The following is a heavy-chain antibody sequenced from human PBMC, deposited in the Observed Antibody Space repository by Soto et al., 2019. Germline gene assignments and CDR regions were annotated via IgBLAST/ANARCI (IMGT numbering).Heavy chain of an antibody. CDR3: ASIGGRYDDAFDI. D-gene: IGHD3-16*01. J-gene: IGHJ3*02. V-gene: IGHV3-30-3*01. Sequence: GGSLRLSCAASGFTFSSYAMHWVRQAPGKGLEWVAVISYDGSNKYYADSVKGRFTISRDNSKNTLYLQMNSLRAEDTAVYYCASIGGRYDDAFDIWGQGTMVTVSS. CDR2: ISYDGSNK. CDR1: GFTFSSYA.